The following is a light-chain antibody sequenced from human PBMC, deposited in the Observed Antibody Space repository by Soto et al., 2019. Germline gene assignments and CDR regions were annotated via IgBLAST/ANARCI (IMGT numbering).Light chain of an antibody. J-gene: IGLJ2*01. CDR2: DVR. V-gene: IGLV2-14*01. CDR1: SSNVGGHNS. CDR3: SSYTTTTTPPLV. Sequence: QYALTQPASVSGSPGQSITISCTGTSSNVGGHNSVSWYQQHPGKSPKLLIYDVRYRPSGVSYRFSGSKSGNTASLTIAGLHAEYEADYHCSSYTTTTTPPLVFGGGTKVTVL.